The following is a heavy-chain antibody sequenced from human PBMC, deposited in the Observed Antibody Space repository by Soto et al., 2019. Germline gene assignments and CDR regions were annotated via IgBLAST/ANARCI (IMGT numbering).Heavy chain of an antibody. D-gene: IGHD6-19*01. CDR1: GFTFSTYG. CDR2: IWNHGRED. CDR3: VRGPWLVGDVTSFDY. Sequence: QVHLVESGGGVVQPGRSLRLSCAASGFTFSTYGMHWVRQAPGKGLEWVGLIWNHGREDSYADSVKGRFTISRDNSKNTLYLQMNSLRADDTAVYYCVRGPWLVGDVTSFDYWGQGTLVTVSS. J-gene: IGHJ4*02. V-gene: IGHV3-33*01.